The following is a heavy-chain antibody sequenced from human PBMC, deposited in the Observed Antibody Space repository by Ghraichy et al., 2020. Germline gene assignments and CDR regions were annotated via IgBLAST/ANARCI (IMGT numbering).Heavy chain of an antibody. Sequence: SETLSLTCTVSGGSISSSGYYWSWIRQHPGRGLEWIGYISYSGSTYYNPSLESRLIISMDTSKNQFSLNLNSVTAADTAVYSCVRSDSHCGSVTCYRGIDAFDIWGQGTMVTVSS. V-gene: IGHV4-31*03. CDR3: VRSDSHCGSVTCYRGIDAFDI. D-gene: IGHD2-2*02. CDR2: ISYSGST. CDR1: GGSISSSGYY. J-gene: IGHJ3*02.